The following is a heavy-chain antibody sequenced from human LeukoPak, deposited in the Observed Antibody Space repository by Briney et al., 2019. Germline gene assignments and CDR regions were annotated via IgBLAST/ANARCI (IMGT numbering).Heavy chain of an antibody. Sequence: GGSLRLSCAASGFTFNNYAMSWVRQAPGKGLEWVSGISGSGGSTNYADSVKGRFTISRDNSKNTLYLQMNSLRAEDTAVYYCAKGDEDGSGSYYGDYYYYIDVWSKGTTVTVSS. CDR1: GFTFNNYA. J-gene: IGHJ6*03. V-gene: IGHV3-23*01. CDR3: AKGDEDGSGSYYGDYYYYIDV. D-gene: IGHD3-10*01. CDR2: ISGSGGST.